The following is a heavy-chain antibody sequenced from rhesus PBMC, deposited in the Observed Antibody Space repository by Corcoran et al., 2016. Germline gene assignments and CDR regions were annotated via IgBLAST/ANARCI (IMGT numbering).Heavy chain of an antibody. CDR3: AREGIAAAGTGYYGLDS. D-gene: IGHD6-25*01. CDR1: GGSISGYYY. J-gene: IGHJ6*01. CDR2: IYGNSAST. V-gene: IGHV4-73*01. Sequence: QVQLQQWGEGLVKPSETLSLTCAVYGGSISGYYYWSWIRQPPGKGLEWIGYIYGNSASTNYNPPLKNRVTISKHTSKNQFSLKLSSVTAADTAVYYCAREGIAAAGTGYYGLDSWGQGVVVTVSS.